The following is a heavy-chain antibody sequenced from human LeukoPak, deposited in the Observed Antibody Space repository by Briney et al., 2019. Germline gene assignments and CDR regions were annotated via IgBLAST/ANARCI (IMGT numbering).Heavy chain of an antibody. CDR2: IYTSGST. J-gene: IGHJ3*02. D-gene: IGHD2-2*01. CDR1: GGSFSGYY. Sequence: PSETLSLTCAVYGGSFSGYYWSWIRQPAGKGLEWIGRIYTSGSTNYNPSLKSRVTMSVDTSKNQFSLKLSSVTAADTAVYYCARAQRDAFDIWGQGTMVTVSS. CDR3: ARAQRDAFDI. V-gene: IGHV4-59*10.